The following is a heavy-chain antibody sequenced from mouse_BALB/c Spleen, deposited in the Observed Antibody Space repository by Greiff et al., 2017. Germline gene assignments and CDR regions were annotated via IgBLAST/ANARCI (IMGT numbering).Heavy chain of an antibody. CDR1: GYTFTSYW. CDR3: ARYYGSSYYFDY. J-gene: IGHJ2*01. D-gene: IGHD1-1*01. Sequence: QVQLQQSGAELVKPGASVKLSCKASGYTFTSYWMHWVKQRPGQGLEWIGEIDPSDSYTNYNQKFKGKATLTVDKSSSTAYMQLSSLTSEDSAVYYCARYYGSSYYFDYWGQGTTLTVSS. CDR2: IDPSDSYT. V-gene: IGHV1-69*02.